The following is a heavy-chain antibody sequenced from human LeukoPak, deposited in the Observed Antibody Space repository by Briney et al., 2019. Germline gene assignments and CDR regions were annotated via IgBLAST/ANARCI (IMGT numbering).Heavy chain of an antibody. Sequence: GGSLRLSCAASGFTFSNYYMSWIRQAPGKGLVWVSYISSRSSNKEYADSVKGRFTISRDNAKNTLYLELNSLRPEDTAVYYCTKTIDGYLLGYFDHWGQETLVSVFS. V-gene: IGHV3-11*06. CDR3: TKTIDGYLLGYFDH. J-gene: IGHJ4*02. CDR2: ISSRSSNK. D-gene: IGHD3-22*01. CDR1: GFTFSNYY.